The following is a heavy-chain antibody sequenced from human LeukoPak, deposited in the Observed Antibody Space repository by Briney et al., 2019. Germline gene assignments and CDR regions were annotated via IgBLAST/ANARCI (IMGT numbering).Heavy chain of an antibody. V-gene: IGHV4-34*01. CDR2: INHSGST. CDR3: ARPDSVDDY. J-gene: IGHJ4*02. Sequence: SETLSLTCAVYGGSFSGYYWSWIRQTPGKGLEWIGEINHSGSTNYNPSLKSRVTISVDTSKSQFSLKLSSVTAADTAVYYCARPDSVDDYWGQGTLVTVSS. CDR1: GGSFSGYY. D-gene: IGHD4-11*01.